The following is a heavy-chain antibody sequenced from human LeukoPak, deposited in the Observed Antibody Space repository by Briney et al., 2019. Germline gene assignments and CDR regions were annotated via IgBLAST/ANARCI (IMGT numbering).Heavy chain of an antibody. D-gene: IGHD3-22*01. CDR1: GGSISSGGYY. J-gene: IGHJ4*02. CDR3: ATLYYGGSSGDY. V-gene: IGHV4-31*03. CDR2: IYYSGST. Sequence: SQTLSLTCTVSGGSISSGGYYWSWIRQHPGKGLEWIGYIYYSGSTYYNPSLKSRVTISVDTSKNQFSLKLSSVTAADTAFYYCATLYYGGSSGDYWGQGTLVTVSS.